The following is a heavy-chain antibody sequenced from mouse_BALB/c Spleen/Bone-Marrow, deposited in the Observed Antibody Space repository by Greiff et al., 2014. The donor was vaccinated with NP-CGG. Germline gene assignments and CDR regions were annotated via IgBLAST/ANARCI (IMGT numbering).Heavy chain of an antibody. J-gene: IGHJ2*01. CDR3: ARVRNGATY. V-gene: IGHV1-80*01. CDR2: IYPGDGDT. CDR1: GYAFSSYW. Sequence: VQLQQSGAELVRPGSSVKISCKASGYAFSSYWMNWVKQRPGQGLEWIGQIYPGDGDTNYNGKFKGKATLTADKSSSTAYMQPSSLTSEDSAVFFCARVRNGATYGGQGPPLTFPS. D-gene: IGHD6-1*01.